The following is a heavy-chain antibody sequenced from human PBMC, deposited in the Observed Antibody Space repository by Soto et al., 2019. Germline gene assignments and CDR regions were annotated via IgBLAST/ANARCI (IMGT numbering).Heavy chain of an antibody. J-gene: IGHJ6*02. CDR1: GYTFTSYA. V-gene: IGHV1-3*01. CDR3: ARLRLAAAGARNSKTFHYGMDG. CDR2: INAGNGNT. D-gene: IGHD6-13*01. Sequence: ASVKVSCKASGYTFTSYAMHWVRQAPGQRLEWMGWINAGNGNTKYSQKFQGRVTITRDTSASTAYMELSSLRSEDTAVYYCARLRLAAAGARNSKTFHYGMDGWGQGTTVTVSS.